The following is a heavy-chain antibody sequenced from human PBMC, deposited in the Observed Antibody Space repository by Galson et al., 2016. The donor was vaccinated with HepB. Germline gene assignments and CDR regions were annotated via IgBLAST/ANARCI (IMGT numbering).Heavy chain of an antibody. J-gene: IGHJ4*02. CDR2: INQDGSAR. Sequence: SLRLSCAASGFTFSAYWLSWVRQAPGQGLEWVASINQDGSARYYVDSAKGRFTISRDNAKNSLYLQMNSLRPEDTALYYCAKGSPGIAVPKPLTDWGQGTLVTVSS. CDR1: GFTFSAYW. D-gene: IGHD6-19*01. V-gene: IGHV3-7*03. CDR3: AKGSPGIAVPKPLTD.